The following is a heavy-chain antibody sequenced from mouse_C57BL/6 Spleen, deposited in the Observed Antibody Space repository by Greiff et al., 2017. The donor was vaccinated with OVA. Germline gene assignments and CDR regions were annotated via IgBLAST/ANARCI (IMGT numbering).Heavy chain of an antibody. J-gene: IGHJ4*01. CDR1: GYTFTDYN. D-gene: IGHD3-2*02. CDR2: INPNNGGT. Sequence: EVQLQQSGPELVKPGASVKIPCKASGYTFTDYNMDWVKQSHGKSLEWIGDINPNNGGTIYNQKFKGKATLTVDKSSSTAYMELRSLTSEDTAVYFCARPTAQATYAMDYWGQGTSVTVSS. V-gene: IGHV1-18*01. CDR3: ARPTAQATYAMDY.